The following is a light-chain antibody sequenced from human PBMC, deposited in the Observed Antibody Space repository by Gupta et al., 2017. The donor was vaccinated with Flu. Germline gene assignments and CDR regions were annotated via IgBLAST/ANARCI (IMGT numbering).Light chain of an antibody. CDR3: QTGCTVILV. V-gene: IGLV4-69*01. CDR2: LHSDGSH. J-gene: IGLJ3*02. CDR1: SGHSSYA. Sequence: QLVLTQSPSASASLGASVQLTCTLSSGHSSYAIAWHQQQPEKGPRYLMKLHSDGSHSKGDVTPDRFSGSSSGAERDLTISRCQSEAEADYYCQTGCTVILVFGGGTKLTVL.